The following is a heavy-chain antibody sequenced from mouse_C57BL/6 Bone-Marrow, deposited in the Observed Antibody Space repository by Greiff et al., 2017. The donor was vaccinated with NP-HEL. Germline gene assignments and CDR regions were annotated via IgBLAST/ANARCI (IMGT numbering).Heavy chain of an antibody. Sequence: EVKVVESGGGLVQPGGSLSLSCAASGFTFTDYYMSWVRQPPGKALEWLGFIRNKANGYTTEYSASVKGRFTISRDNSQSILYLQMNALRAEDSATYYCARSHPDYGSSYPFAYWGQGTLVTVSA. D-gene: IGHD1-1*01. V-gene: IGHV7-3*01. J-gene: IGHJ3*01. CDR3: ARSHPDYGSSYPFAY. CDR2: IRNKANGYTT. CDR1: GFTFTDYY.